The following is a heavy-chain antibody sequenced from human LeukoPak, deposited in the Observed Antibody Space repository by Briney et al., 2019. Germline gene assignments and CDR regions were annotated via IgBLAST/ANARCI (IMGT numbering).Heavy chain of an antibody. V-gene: IGHV3-43*01. D-gene: IGHD3-10*02. J-gene: IGHJ4*02. Sequence: GESLRLSCATSGFNFDRYTIHWVRQAPGKGLEWVSLAGWAGGTTFYSDSVRGRFTISKDSGRKSVYLQMNSLTTDDTAFYFCAKELDTMFFDYWGQGALVTVSS. CDR2: AGWAGGTT. CDR3: AKELDTMFFDY. CDR1: GFNFDRYT.